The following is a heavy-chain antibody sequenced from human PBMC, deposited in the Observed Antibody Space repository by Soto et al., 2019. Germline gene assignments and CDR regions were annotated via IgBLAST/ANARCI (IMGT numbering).Heavy chain of an antibody. J-gene: IGHJ4*02. D-gene: IGHD6-13*01. Sequence: EVQLVESGGGLVQPGGSLRLSCAASGIPFSNYWMHWVRQAPGKGLVWVSRINSDGNSTSYADSVKGRFTISRDNAKNTLYLQMNSLRAEDTAVYYCAREYSSSRYFDYWGQGTLVTVSS. V-gene: IGHV3-74*01. CDR1: GIPFSNYW. CDR2: INSDGNST. CDR3: AREYSSSRYFDY.